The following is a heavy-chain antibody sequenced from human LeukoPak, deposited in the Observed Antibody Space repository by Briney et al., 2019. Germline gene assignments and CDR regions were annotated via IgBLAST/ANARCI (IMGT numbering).Heavy chain of an antibody. D-gene: IGHD4-17*01. Sequence: GESLKISCKGSGYSFTNYWIAWVRQMPGKGLQWMGFVYPGDSDTRYSPSFQGQVTISADKSISTASLQWSSLQASDIAMYYCVRLNRDYGDSRYFDHWGQGTLVTVSS. CDR3: VRLNRDYGDSRYFDH. V-gene: IGHV5-51*01. CDR1: GYSFTNYW. J-gene: IGHJ4*02. CDR2: VYPGDSDT.